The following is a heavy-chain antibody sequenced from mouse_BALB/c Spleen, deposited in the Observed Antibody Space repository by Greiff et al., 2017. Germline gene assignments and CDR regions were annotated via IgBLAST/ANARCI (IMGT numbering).Heavy chain of an antibody. CDR3: ARESITTAYYYAMDY. CDR2: ISSGSSTI. V-gene: IGHV5-17*02. CDR1: GFTFSSFG. J-gene: IGHJ4*01. Sequence: EVQLVESGGGLVQPGGSRKLSCAASGFTFSSFGMHWVRQAPEKGLEWVAYISSGSSTIYYADTVKGRFTISRDNPKNTLFLQMTSLRSEDTAMYYCARESITTAYYYAMDYWGQGTSVTVSS. D-gene: IGHD1-2*01.